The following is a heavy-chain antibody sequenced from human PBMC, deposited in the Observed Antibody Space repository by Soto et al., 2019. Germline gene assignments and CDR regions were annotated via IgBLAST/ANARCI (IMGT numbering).Heavy chain of an antibody. CDR3: AKGGGRSFGGGGTFDP. Sequence: QMQLVQSGAEVKKTGDSVKVSCKASGYIFTRYDINWVRQATGQGLEYMGWMNPNSGNTGYAQKFQGRVTMTRDSSISTAYMELSTLEFEDTAVYYCAKGGGRSFGGGGTFDPWGQGTLVTVSS. D-gene: IGHD3-9*01. V-gene: IGHV1-8*02. CDR1: GYIFTRYD. J-gene: IGHJ5*02. CDR2: MNPNSGNT.